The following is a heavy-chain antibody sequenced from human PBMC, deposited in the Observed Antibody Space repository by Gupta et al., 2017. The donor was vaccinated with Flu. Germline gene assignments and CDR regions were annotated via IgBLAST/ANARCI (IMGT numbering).Heavy chain of an antibody. V-gene: IGHV3-23*01. Sequence: EVQLLESGRRLVQAGGCLTLSCVASGFTFSSYAVSWVRQAPGKGLEWVSGISGRGDRPYYADSVKGRLTISRDTSKSTLYLQMNNLRVDDTAVYYCAKGRGGESFNELEMWGQGTLVTVSS. J-gene: IGHJ4*02. D-gene: IGHD5-24*01. CDR1: GFTFSSYA. CDR2: ISGRGDRP. CDR3: AKGRGGESFNELEM.